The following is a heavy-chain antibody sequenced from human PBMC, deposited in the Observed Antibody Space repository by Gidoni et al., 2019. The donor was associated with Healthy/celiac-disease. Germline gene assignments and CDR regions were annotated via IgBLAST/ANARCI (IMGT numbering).Heavy chain of an antibody. CDR1: GFTFEDYA. J-gene: IGHJ1*01. Sequence: EVQLVESGGGLVQPGRSLRLSCAASGFTFEDYAMHWVRQAPGKGLEWVSGISWNSGSIGYADSVKGRFTISRDNAKNSLYLQMNSLRAEDTALYYCAKDIGYGDYEFYFQHWGQGTLVTVSS. CDR3: AKDIGYGDYEFYFQH. D-gene: IGHD4-17*01. CDR2: ISWNSGSI. V-gene: IGHV3-9*01.